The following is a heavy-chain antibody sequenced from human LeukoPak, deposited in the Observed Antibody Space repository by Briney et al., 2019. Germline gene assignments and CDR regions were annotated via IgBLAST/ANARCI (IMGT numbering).Heavy chain of an antibody. CDR2: FDPEDGET. J-gene: IGHJ5*02. CDR1: GYTLTELS. CDR3: ARGDGYGSGSPSWFDP. V-gene: IGHV1-24*01. Sequence: ASVKVSCKVSGYTLTELSMHWVRQAPGKGLEWMGGFDPEDGETIYAQKIQGRVTMTEDTSRDTAYMELNSLRSEDTAVYYCARGDGYGSGSPSWFDPWGQGTLVTVSS. D-gene: IGHD3-10*01.